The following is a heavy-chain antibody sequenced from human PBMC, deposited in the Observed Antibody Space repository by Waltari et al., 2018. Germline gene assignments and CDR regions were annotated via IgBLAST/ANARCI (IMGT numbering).Heavy chain of an antibody. CDR1: GLALVSYG. D-gene: IGHD3-10*01. CDR3: ARGSAYYIRFWDL. Sequence: LVESGGDLVQPGGSLRLTCAACGLALVSYGMGWVRQAPGKGLDWVANINYDGSLPYYEDSVGGRLTISRDNAKNSLYLEMNNVRVDDTAVYYCARGSAYYIRFWDLWGQGTLVTVAS. J-gene: IGHJ1*01. CDR2: INYDGSLP. V-gene: IGHV3-7*03.